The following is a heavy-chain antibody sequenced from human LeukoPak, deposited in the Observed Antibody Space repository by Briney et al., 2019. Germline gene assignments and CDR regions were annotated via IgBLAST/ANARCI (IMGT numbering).Heavy chain of an antibody. J-gene: IGHJ4*02. D-gene: IGHD2-15*01. Sequence: SETLSLTCTVSGYSISSGYYWGWIRQPPGKGLEWIGSIYHSGSTYYNPSLKSRVTISVDTSKNQFSLKLSSVTAADTAVYYCGLGYCSGGSCFQTVFDYWGQGTLVTVSS. CDR2: IYHSGST. V-gene: IGHV4-38-2*02. CDR1: GYSISSGYY. CDR3: GLGYCSGGSCFQTVFDY.